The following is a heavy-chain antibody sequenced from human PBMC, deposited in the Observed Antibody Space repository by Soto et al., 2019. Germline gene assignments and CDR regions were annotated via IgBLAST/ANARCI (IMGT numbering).Heavy chain of an antibody. D-gene: IGHD5-18*01. V-gene: IGHV1-2*04. CDR1: GYTCTVYY. Sequence: ASVKVSCKASGYTCTVYYMHCVLQSPGQGLEWMGCINPNSGGTNYAQKFQGWVTMTRDTSISTAYMELSRLRSDDTAVYYCAREWGYSYGYFPYYFDYWGQGTLVTVSS. CDR2: INPNSGGT. J-gene: IGHJ4*02. CDR3: AREWGYSYGYFPYYFDY.